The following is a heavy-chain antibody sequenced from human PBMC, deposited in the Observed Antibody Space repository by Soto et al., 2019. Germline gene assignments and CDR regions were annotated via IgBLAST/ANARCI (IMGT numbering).Heavy chain of an antibody. CDR3: AKHRGVSFGLVDY. V-gene: IGHV3-23*01. Sequence: GGSLRLSCAASGFTFSNFVMSWVRQVAGKGLEWVSIISGNGGSTYNADSVKGRFTISRDNSKNTMYLQLNSLRAEDTAVYYCAKHRGVSFGLVDYWGQGTLVTVS. CDR1: GFTFSNFV. J-gene: IGHJ4*02. D-gene: IGHD3-10*01. CDR2: ISGNGGST.